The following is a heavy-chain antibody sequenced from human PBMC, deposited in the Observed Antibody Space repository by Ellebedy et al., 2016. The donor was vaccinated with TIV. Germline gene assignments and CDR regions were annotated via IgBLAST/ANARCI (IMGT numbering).Heavy chain of an antibody. V-gene: IGHV4-59*12. CDR3: ARGRSGDLDV. CDR1: GGSINNYY. D-gene: IGHD3-10*01. Sequence: MPSETLSLTCTVSGGSINNYYWSWIRQPPGMGLEWSGYIYYSRSTNYNPSRKSRVTMSVEKSQNQSSLKVNSVTDADTAVYYCARGRSGDLDVWGQGTTVTVSS. CDR2: IYYSRST. J-gene: IGHJ6*02.